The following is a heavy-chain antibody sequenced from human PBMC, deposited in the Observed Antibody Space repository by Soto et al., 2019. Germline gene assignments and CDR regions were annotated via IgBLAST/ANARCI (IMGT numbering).Heavy chain of an antibody. V-gene: IGHV3-23*01. J-gene: IGHJ5*02. CDR3: AKGKSTGDIDWFDP. D-gene: IGHD3-10*01. Sequence: GSLLLSCPASGFTLQNYAMAWVRQAPGKGLEWVSTLIGGHYGTAYSYSVKGRFTVSRDNSKNCLYLQMNSLGVEDTAMYFCAKGKSTGDIDWFDPWGQGSLVTVSS. CDR2: LIGGHYGT. CDR1: GFTLQNYA.